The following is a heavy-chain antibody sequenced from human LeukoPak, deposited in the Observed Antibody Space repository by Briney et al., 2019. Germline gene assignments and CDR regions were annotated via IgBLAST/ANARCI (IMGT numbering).Heavy chain of an antibody. Sequence: PSQTLSLTCAVSGGSISSGDYYWSWIRQPPGKDLESIGYIYKSGSTYYNPSLKSRLTISVDTSKNQFSLRLNSVTAADTAVYYCARKSLWGRDAFEIWGQGTMVTVSS. CDR3: ARKSLWGRDAFEI. CDR1: GGSISSGDYY. CDR2: IYKSGST. J-gene: IGHJ3*02. V-gene: IGHV4-30-4*08. D-gene: IGHD3-16*01.